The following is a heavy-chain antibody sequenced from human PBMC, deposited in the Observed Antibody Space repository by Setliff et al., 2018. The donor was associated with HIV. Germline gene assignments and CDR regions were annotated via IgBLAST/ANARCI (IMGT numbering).Heavy chain of an antibody. V-gene: IGHV1-18*01. CDR1: GYTFNNYG. CDR2: INTHSGYT. D-gene: IGHD5-12*01. CDR3: ARGKTWLRVLDY. J-gene: IGHJ4*02. Sequence: ASVKVSCKASGYTFNNYGISWVRQAPGQGLEWMGWINTHSGYTNYAQNVQGRVTVTMDTSTSTAYMELRSLKTDDTAVYYCARGKTWLRVLDYWGRGTLVTVSS.